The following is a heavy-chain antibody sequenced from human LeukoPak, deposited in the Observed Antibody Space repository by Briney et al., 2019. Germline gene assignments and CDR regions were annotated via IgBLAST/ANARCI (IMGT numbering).Heavy chain of an antibody. CDR2: INAGNGNT. J-gene: IGHJ4*02. V-gene: IGHV1-3*01. CDR3: ARDPRYYYDSPFDY. CDR1: GGTFSSYA. D-gene: IGHD3-22*01. Sequence: ASVKVSCKASGGTFSSYAISWVRQAPGQRLEWTGWINAGNGNTKYSQKFQGRVTITRDTSASTAYMELSSLRSEDTAVYYCARDPRYYYDSPFDYWGQGTLVTVSS.